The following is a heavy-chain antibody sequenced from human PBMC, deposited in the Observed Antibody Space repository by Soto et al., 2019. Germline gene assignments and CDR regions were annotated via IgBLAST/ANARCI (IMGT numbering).Heavy chain of an antibody. V-gene: IGHV3-23*01. CDR2: ISATGGST. D-gene: IGHD3-22*01. CDR3: AKERGYFDSSGYPIYHFDY. CDR1: GFIFSNYG. J-gene: IGHJ4*02. Sequence: GGSLRLSSEASGFIFSNYGMSWVRQAPGKGLEWVSSISATGGSTDYGDSVKGRFTMSRDNSKNTLSLHMRNLRAEDTALYYCAKERGYFDSSGYPIYHFDYWGQGTLVTVSS.